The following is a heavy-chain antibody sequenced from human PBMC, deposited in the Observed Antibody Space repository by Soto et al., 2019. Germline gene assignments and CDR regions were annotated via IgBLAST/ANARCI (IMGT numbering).Heavy chain of an antibody. D-gene: IGHD2-21*01. CDR3: GRVVEGATRHTDLDS. V-gene: IGHV4-4*02. CDR1: GGPISSSNW. CDR2: IYHSGST. J-gene: IGHJ5*01. Sequence: SETLSLTCAVSGGPISSSNWWSWVRQPPGKGLEWIGEIYHSGSTNYNPSLKSRVTISVDTANNQVSLRMRSLTAADTAVYYCGRVVEGATRHTDLDSWGQGTLVTVSS.